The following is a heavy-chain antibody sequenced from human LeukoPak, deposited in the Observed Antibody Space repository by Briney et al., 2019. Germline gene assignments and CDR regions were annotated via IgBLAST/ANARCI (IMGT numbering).Heavy chain of an antibody. CDR3: ARGRGYGSGSYSYFDY. Sequence: GASVKVSCKASGGTFSSYAISWVRQAPGQGLEWMGGIIPIFGTANYAQKFQGRVTITADKSTSTAYMELSSLRSEDTAVYYCARGRGYGSGSYSYFDYWGQGTLVTVSS. J-gene: IGHJ4*02. V-gene: IGHV1-69*06. CDR2: IIPIFGTA. D-gene: IGHD3-10*01. CDR1: GGTFSSYA.